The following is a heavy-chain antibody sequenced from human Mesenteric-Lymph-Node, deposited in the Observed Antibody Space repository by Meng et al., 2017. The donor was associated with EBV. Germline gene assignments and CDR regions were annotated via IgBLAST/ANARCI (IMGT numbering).Heavy chain of an antibody. CDR2: IHHSETA. D-gene: IGHD2-2*01. J-gene: IGHJ5*02. Sequence: QAQIQQWGAGLLKASETLSLTCVIYGGSFSGYSWNWIRQAPGKGLEWIGKIHHSETADYNPSLEDRVIISADTSKDQFSLKLTSVTAADTAVYYCARQGYCRTTTCSTWFDPWGQGTLVTVSS. CDR3: ARQGYCRTTTCSTWFDP. V-gene: IGHV4-34*01. CDR1: GGSFSGYS.